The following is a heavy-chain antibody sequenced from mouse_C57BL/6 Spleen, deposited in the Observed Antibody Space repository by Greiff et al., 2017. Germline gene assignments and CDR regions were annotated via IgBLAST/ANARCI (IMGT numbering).Heavy chain of an antibody. Sequence: EVQLMESGGDLVKPGGSLKLSCAASGFTFSSYGMSWVRPTPDKRLEWVATISSGGSYTYYPDRVKGRFTISRDNAKNTLYLQMSSLKSEDTAMYYCARGGTKTGTGFDYWGQGTTLTVSS. CDR3: ARGGTKTGTGFDY. J-gene: IGHJ2*01. CDR1: GFTFSSYG. D-gene: IGHD4-1*01. CDR2: ISSGGSYT. V-gene: IGHV5-6*01.